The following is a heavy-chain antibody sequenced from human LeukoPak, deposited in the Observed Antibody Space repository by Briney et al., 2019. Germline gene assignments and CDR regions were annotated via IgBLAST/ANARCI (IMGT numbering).Heavy chain of an antibody. CDR3: ASTFITMIVDPGAFDI. V-gene: IGHV4-61*02. Sequence: TSSETLSLTCAVSGYSISSGYYWSWIRQPAGQGLEWIGRIYTSGSTNYNPSLKSRVTISVDTSKNQFSLKLSSVTAADTAVYYCASTFITMIVDPGAFDIWGQGTMVTVSS. J-gene: IGHJ3*02. CDR1: GYSISSGYY. D-gene: IGHD3-22*01. CDR2: IYTSGST.